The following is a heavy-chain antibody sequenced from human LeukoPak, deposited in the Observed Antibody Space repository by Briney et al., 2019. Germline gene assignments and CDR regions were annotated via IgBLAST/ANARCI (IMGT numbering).Heavy chain of an antibody. J-gene: IGHJ6*02. V-gene: IGHV1-2*02. D-gene: IGHD3-10*01. CDR1: GYSFTAYY. Sequence: ASVKVSCKASGYSFTAYYIHWVRQAPGQGLEWMGRISPTRGGTKYAQKFLSRVSMTRDTSISTSYMELSSLRPDDTAVYYCASLEYASGSSNSYYYYDGRDIWGQGTMVTVSS. CDR3: ASLEYASGSSNSYYYYDGRDI. CDR2: ISPTRGGT.